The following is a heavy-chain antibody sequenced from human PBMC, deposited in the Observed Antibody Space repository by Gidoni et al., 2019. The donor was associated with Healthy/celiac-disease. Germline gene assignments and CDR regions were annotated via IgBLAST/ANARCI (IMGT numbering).Heavy chain of an antibody. CDR1: GGSISSYY. Sequence: QVQLQESGPGLVKPSETLSLTCTVSGGSISSYYWSWIRQPPGKGMEWIGYIYYSGRTNYNPSLKSRVTISVDTSKNQFSLKLSSVTAADTAVYYCARGEMHFDYWGQGTLVTVSS. J-gene: IGHJ4*02. CDR3: ARGEMHFDY. V-gene: IGHV4-59*08. CDR2: IYYSGRT.